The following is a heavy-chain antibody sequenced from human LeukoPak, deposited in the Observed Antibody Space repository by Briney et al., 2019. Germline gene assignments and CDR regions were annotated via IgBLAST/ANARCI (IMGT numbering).Heavy chain of an antibody. CDR2: IWYGGSNK. V-gene: IGHV3-33*08. Sequence: SLRLSCAASGFTFSSYGMHWVRQAPGKGLEWVAVIWYGGSNKYYADSVKGRFTISRDNSKNTLYLQMNSLRAEDTAVYYCAKGDSSSPIDYWGQGTLVTVSS. J-gene: IGHJ4*02. CDR1: GFTFSSYG. D-gene: IGHD3-22*01. CDR3: AKGDSSSPIDY.